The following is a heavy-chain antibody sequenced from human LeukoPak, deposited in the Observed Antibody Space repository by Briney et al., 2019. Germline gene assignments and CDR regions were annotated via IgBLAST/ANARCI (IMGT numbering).Heavy chain of an antibody. J-gene: IGHJ4*02. CDR3: ARDRWLTGTTEPLIDY. D-gene: IGHD1-1*01. CDR2: ISSSSSYI. Sequence: GGSLRLSCAASGFTFSSYSMNWVRQAPGKGLEWVSSISSSSSYIYYADSVKGRFTISRDNAKNSLYLQMNSLRAEDTAVYYYARDRWLTGTTEPLIDYWGQGTLVTVSS. V-gene: IGHV3-21*01. CDR1: GFTFSSYS.